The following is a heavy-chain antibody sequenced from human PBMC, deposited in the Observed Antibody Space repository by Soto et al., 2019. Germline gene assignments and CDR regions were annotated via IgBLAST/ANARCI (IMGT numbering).Heavy chain of an antibody. CDR2: INPDNGNT. J-gene: IGHJ5*02. D-gene: IGHD2-15*01. CDR3: ARGIATGQLDP. V-gene: IGHV1-3*01. Sequence: ASVTVSCQASGYTFTRYTMNWVRQAPGQRLEWMGWINPDNGNTKSSQKFQDRVIITRDTSASTAYMDLSSLRSEDTAVYYCARGIATGQLDPWGQGTLVTVSS. CDR1: GYTFTRYT.